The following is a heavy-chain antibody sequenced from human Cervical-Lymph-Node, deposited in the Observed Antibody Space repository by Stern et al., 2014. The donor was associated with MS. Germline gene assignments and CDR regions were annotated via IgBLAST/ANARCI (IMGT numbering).Heavy chain of an antibody. V-gene: IGHV1-3*01. CDR3: ARDYGDFDWTPVPRFDY. J-gene: IGHJ4*02. D-gene: IGHD4-17*01. CDR2: INAGNGNT. Sequence: QVQLVQSGAEVQKPGASVKVSCTASGYTFTSYVLHWVRQAPGQSLEWMGWINAGNGNTKYAHKFQGRVTFSRDTSASTAYMEMSSLRSEDTAVFYCARDYGDFDWTPVPRFDYWGQGTQVTVSS. CDR1: GYTFTSYV.